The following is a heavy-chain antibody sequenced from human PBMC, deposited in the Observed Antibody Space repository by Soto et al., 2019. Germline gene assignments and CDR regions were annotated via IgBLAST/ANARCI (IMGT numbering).Heavy chain of an antibody. V-gene: IGHV1-69*06. Sequence: WASVKVSCKASGYTFTSYGISWVRQAPGQGLEWMAGIIPIFGTPNYAQKFQGRVTITADKSTSTAYMELNSLRSEDTAVYYCAGRCDGTNCLAHFDYWGQGTLVTVSS. CDR1: GYTFTSYG. D-gene: IGHD2-2*01. CDR2: IIPIFGTP. CDR3: AGRCDGTNCLAHFDY. J-gene: IGHJ4*02.